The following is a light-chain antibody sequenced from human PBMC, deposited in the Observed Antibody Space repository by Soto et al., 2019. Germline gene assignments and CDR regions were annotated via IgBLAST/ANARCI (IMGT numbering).Light chain of an antibody. Sequence: QSALTQPASLSGSPGQSITISCTGTSSDVGGYNYVSWYQQHPGKAPKLIIYDVTNRPSGVSNRFFGSKSGNTASLTISGLQAEDEADYYCSSYRASSTPQYVFGTGTKLTV. CDR1: SSDVGGYNY. CDR2: DVT. J-gene: IGLJ1*01. CDR3: SSYRASSTPQYV. V-gene: IGLV2-14*03.